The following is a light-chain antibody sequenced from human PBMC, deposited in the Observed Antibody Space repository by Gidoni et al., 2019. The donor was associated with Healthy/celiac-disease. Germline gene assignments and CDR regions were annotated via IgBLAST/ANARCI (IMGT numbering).Light chain of an antibody. J-gene: IGLJ3*02. CDR2: GNS. Sequence: QSVLTQPPSVSGAPGQRVTISFTGSSSNIGAGYYVHWYQQLPGTAPKLLIYGNSNLPSGVPDRFSCSKSGTSASLAITGLQAEDEADYYCQSYDSSLSGWVFGGGTKLTVL. V-gene: IGLV1-40*01. CDR3: QSYDSSLSGWV. CDR1: SSNIGAGYY.